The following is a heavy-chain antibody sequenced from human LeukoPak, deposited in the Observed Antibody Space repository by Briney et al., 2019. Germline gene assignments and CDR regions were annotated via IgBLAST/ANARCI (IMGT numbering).Heavy chain of an antibody. J-gene: IGHJ5*02. V-gene: IGHV4-59*08. Sequence: SETLSLTCTVSGGSISSYYWSWIRQPPGKGLEWIGYIYYSGSTNYNPSLKSRVTISVDTSKNQFSLKLSSVTPADTAVYYCARLVADTATSRWFDPWGQGTLVTVSS. CDR1: GGSISSYY. D-gene: IGHD5-18*01. CDR3: ARLVADTATSRWFDP. CDR2: IYYSGST.